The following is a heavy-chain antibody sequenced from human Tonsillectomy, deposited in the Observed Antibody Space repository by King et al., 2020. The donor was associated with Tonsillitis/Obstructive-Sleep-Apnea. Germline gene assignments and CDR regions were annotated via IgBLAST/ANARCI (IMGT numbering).Heavy chain of an antibody. CDR1: GFTFSSYA. CDR2: ISNTGGST. V-gene: IGHV3-23*04. J-gene: IGHJ6*03. D-gene: IGHD4-11*01. CDR3: AKGVPSKGYYMDV. Sequence: QLVQSGGGLVQPGGSLRLSCAASGFTFSSYAMSWVRQAPGKGLEWGSAISNTGGSTYYADSLKGRLTISRDNSKNTLYLKMNSLRAEDTAVYYCAKGVPSKGYYMDVWGKGTTVTVSS.